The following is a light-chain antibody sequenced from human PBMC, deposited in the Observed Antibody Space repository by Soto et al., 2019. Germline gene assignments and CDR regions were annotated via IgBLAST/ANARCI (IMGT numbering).Light chain of an antibody. CDR3: HSYTGRNTDV. CDR1: SSDVGAYKY. Sequence: QSALTQPASVSGSPGQSITISCTGTSSDVGAYKYVSWFQQHPGKAPKLMIFDVSSRPSGVSDRFSGSKSGNTASLTISGLQAEDEADYYCHSYTGRNTDVFGTGTKVTVL. CDR2: DVS. J-gene: IGLJ1*01. V-gene: IGLV2-14*03.